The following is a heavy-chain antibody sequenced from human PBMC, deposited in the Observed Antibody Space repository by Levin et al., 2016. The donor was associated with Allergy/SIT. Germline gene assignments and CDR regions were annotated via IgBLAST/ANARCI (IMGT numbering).Heavy chain of an antibody. CDR3: ARTLAVAGTELETFDY. D-gene: IGHD6-19*01. CDR1: GYSFTSYW. CDR2: IYPGDSDT. Sequence: KVSCKGSGYSFTSYWIGWVRQMPGKGLEWMGIIYPGDSDTRYSPSFQGQVTISADKSISTAYLQWSSLKASDTAMYYCARTLAVAGTELETFDYWGQGTLVTVSS. V-gene: IGHV5-51*01. J-gene: IGHJ4*02.